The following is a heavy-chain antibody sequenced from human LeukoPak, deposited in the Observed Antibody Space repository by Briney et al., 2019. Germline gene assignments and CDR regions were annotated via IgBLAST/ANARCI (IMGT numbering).Heavy chain of an antibody. V-gene: IGHV3-48*01. CDR3: ARARDHGDYPPDS. Sequence: PGGSLRLSCAASGFTFSSYSMYWVRQAPGKGLEWVSHIGGSGSIIHYADSVKGRFTISRDNVKKLLYLQMSNLRAEDTAVYYCARARDHGDYPPDSWGQGTLVTVSS. J-gene: IGHJ4*02. CDR1: GFTFSSYS. CDR2: IGGSGSII. D-gene: IGHD4-17*01.